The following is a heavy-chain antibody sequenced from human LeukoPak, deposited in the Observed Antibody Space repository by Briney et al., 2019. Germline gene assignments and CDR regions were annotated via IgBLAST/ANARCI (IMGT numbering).Heavy chain of an antibody. CDR2: ISADGSNK. J-gene: IGHJ5*02. V-gene: IGHV3-30*04. D-gene: IGHD3-22*01. CDR3: ARDLGQYYDTSDNWFDP. Sequence: GGSLRLSCAASGFTFSSYEMNWVRQAPGKGLEWVAFISADGSNKYYTDSVKGRFTVSRDNSKNTLNLQMNSLRAEDTAVYYCARDLGQYYDTSDNWFDPWGQGTLVTVSS. CDR1: GFTFSSYE.